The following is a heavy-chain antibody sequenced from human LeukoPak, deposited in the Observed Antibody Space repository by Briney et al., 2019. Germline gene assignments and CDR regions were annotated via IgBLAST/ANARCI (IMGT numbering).Heavy chain of an antibody. J-gene: IGHJ4*02. CDR2: IKQDGGQI. CDR3: ARLGARQMLEY. D-gene: IGHD4-17*01. Sequence: QPGGSLRLSCAASEFTFNSYWMSWVRQAPGKGLEGVANIKQDGGQIYYLDSVEGRFTVSRDNARNSLYLQMNSLRAEDTAVYYCARLGARQMLEYWGQGTLVTVSS. CDR1: EFTFNSYW. V-gene: IGHV3-7*01.